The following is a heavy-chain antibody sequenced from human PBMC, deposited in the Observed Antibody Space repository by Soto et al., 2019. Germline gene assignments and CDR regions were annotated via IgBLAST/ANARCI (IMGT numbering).Heavy chain of an antibody. D-gene: IGHD5-18*01. V-gene: IGHV1-8*01. Sequence: ASVKVSCKASGYTFSSYDINWVRQASGQGLEWMGWMNPKSGQTGYAPRFQGRVTMTGNTSISTAYMELSSLRSEDTAVYYCARDIGPALDWFGPWGQGPLVPVRS. CDR3: ARDIGPALDWFGP. CDR1: GYTFSSYD. J-gene: IGHJ5*02. CDR2: MNPKSGQT.